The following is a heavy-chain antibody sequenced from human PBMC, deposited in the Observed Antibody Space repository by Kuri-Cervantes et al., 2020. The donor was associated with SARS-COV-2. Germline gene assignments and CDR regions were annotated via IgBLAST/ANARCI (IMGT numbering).Heavy chain of an antibody. CDR3: ARHSSSWFFDY. CDR1: GGSFSGYY. D-gene: IGHD6-13*01. Sequence: SETLSLPGAVYGGSFSGYYWSWIRQPPGKGLEWIGEINHSGSTNYYPSLKSRVTISVDTSKNQFSLKLSSVTAADTAVYYCARHSSSWFFDYWGQGTLVTVSS. J-gene: IGHJ4*02. V-gene: IGHV4-34*01. CDR2: INHSGST.